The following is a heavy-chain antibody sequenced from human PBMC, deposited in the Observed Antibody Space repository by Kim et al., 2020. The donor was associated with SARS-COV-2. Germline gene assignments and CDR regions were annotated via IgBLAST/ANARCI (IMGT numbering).Heavy chain of an antibody. Sequence: SEKYYVDAVKSRFTISRGNAKNSLVLQMNSLRVEDTAVYYCARGQLWFDPWGQGTLVTVSS. CDR2: SEK. V-gene: IGHV3-7*03. J-gene: IGHJ5*02. CDR3: ARGQLWFDP. D-gene: IGHD1-1*01.